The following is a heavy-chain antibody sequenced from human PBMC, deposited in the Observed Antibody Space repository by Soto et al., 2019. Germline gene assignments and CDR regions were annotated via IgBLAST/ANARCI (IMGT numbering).Heavy chain of an antibody. Sequence: QVQLQESGPGLVKPSQTLSLTCTVSGGSISSGGYYWSWIRQHPGKGLEWIGYIYYSGSIYYNPSLKSRVTISVDTSKNQFSLKLSSVTAADTAVYYCARGTGYSSSWYPEQDYWGQGTLVTVSS. V-gene: IGHV4-31*03. D-gene: IGHD6-13*01. CDR2: IYYSGSI. J-gene: IGHJ4*02. CDR1: GGSISSGGYY. CDR3: ARGTGYSSSWYPEQDY.